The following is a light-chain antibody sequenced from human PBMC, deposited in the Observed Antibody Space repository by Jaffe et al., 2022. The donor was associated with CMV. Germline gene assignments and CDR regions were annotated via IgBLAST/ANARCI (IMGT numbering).Light chain of an antibody. J-gene: IGKJ1*01. CDR2: DAS. Sequence: EIVLTQSPATLSLSPGERATLSCRASQSVNTYLAWYQQKPGQAPRLLIYDASNRATGIPVRFSGSGSGTDFTLTISSLEPEDFALYYCQQRKNWPRTFGQGTRVEI. CDR1: QSVNTY. CDR3: QQRKNWPRT. V-gene: IGKV3-11*01.